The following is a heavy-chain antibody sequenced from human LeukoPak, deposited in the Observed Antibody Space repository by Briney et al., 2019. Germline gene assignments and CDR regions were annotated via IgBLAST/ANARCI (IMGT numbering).Heavy chain of an antibody. D-gene: IGHD6-13*01. CDR1: GFTFSSSP. V-gene: IGHV3-23*01. CDR2: ISADGPT. CDR3: AKVSQWGNSRWYEGD. Sequence: GGSLRLSCAASGFTFSSSPMSWVRQAPGKGLDWVSSISADGPTYYADSVKGRFTIFRDNSKNTLYLQMNSLRGEDTAVYYCAKVSQWGNSRWYEGDWGQGTLVTVSS. J-gene: IGHJ4*02.